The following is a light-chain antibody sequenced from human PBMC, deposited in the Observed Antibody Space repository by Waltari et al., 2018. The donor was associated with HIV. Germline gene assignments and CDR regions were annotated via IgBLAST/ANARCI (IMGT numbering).Light chain of an antibody. CDR3: QHYNIWPLT. CDR2: DAS. J-gene: IGKJ4*01. V-gene: IGKV3-15*01. Sequence: IVLTQSPATLSVSPGERATLSCRASQSVSNHLAWYQQKPGQAPRLLIYDASTRATGVPARFSGSGSGTEFTLTISGLQSEDSAVYYCQHYNIWPLTFGGGTKVEIK. CDR1: QSVSNH.